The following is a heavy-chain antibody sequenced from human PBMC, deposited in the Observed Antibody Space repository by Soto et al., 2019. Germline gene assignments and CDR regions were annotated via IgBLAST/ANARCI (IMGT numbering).Heavy chain of an antibody. V-gene: IGHV4-59*08. CDR3: ARRYGSAIDF. D-gene: IGHD1-26*01. J-gene: IGHJ4*02. CDR2: IDNNGGT. CDR1: GDSVSSYK. Sequence: SETLSLTCTVSGDSVSSYKWSWIRQTPGKGLEWIGYIDNNGGTSYNPSLRSRVTMSVDTSTKQFSLRLNSVTAADTAVYYCARRYGSAIDFWGQGTLVTVSS.